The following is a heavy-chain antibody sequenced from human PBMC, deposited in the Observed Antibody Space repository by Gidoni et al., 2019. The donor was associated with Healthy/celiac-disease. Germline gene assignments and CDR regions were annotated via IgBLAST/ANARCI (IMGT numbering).Heavy chain of an antibody. J-gene: IGHJ4*02. CDR1: GFTFSSYS. CDR2: ISSSSSTI. V-gene: IGHV3-48*01. Sequence: EVQLVESGGGLVQPGGSLRLSCAASGFTFSSYSMNWVRQAPGKGLEWVSYISSSSSTIYYADSVKGRFTISRDNAKNSLYLQMNSLRAEDTAVYYCARGPHRQCSDYWGQGTLVTVSS. D-gene: IGHD2-15*01. CDR3: ARGPHRQCSDY.